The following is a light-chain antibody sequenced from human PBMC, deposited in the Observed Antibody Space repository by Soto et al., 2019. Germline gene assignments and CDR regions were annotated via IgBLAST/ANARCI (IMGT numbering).Light chain of an antibody. CDR1: SSDVGGYNY. CDR3: SSYTSSSTLKV. Sequence: QSALTQPASVSGSPGQSITISCTGTSSDVGGYNYVSWYQQHPGKAPKLMIYDVSIRPSGVSNRFSGPKSGNTASLTISGLQAEDEADYYCSSYTSSSTLKVFCVGTKLTVL. CDR2: DVS. V-gene: IGLV2-14*03. J-gene: IGLJ2*01.